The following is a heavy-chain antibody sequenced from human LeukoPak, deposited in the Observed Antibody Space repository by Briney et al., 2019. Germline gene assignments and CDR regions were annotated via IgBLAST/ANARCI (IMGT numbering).Heavy chain of an antibody. CDR2: IKQDGSEK. J-gene: IGHJ4*02. CDR3: ARGRGFDY. V-gene: IGHV3-7*01. Sequence: GWSLRLSCPASGFTFSSLWMSWVRQAPGKGLEWVANIKQDGSEKYYVDSVKGRLSISRDNAKNSLYLQMNSVGAEDTAVYYCARGRGFDYWGQGTLVTVSS. D-gene: IGHD3-10*01. CDR1: GFTFSSLW.